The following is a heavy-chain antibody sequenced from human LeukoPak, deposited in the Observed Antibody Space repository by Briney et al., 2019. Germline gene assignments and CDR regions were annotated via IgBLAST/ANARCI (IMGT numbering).Heavy chain of an antibody. CDR3: VKCYYDSSGYYFGAFDI. J-gene: IGHJ3*02. V-gene: IGHV3-23*01. CDR2: ISGSGGST. D-gene: IGHD3-22*01. Sequence: PGGSLRLSCAASGFTFSNYAMSWVRQAPGKGLEWVSAISGSGGSTYYADSVKGRFTISRDNSKNTLYLQMNSLRAEDTAVYYCVKCYYDSSGYYFGAFDIWGQGTMVTVSS. CDR1: GFTFSNYA.